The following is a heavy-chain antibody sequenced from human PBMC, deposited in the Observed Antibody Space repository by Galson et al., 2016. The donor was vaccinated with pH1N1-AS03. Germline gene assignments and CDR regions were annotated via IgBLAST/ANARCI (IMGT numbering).Heavy chain of an antibody. CDR1: GSTFRSDA. V-gene: IGHV1-69*13. J-gene: IGHJ4*02. D-gene: IGHD3-16*01. CDR2: IIPRFATA. CDR3: ARDRYYDAAGRDFYESEH. Sequence: SVKVSCKAPGSTFRSDAISWIRQAPGQGLEWMGGIIPRFATAHYGQRLQGRVTITADESTTTTYMELHSLTSEDTAEYYCARDRYYDAAGRDFYESEHWGQGTLVTVS.